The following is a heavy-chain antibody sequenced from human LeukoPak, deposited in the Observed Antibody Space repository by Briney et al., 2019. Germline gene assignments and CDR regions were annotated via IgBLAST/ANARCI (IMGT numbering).Heavy chain of an antibody. Sequence: PGGSLRLSCAASGFTFSTYALSWVRQAPGKGLEWVSAISANGDTTYYADSVRGRFTISRDNSKNTLYLRMNSLRAEDTAVYYCANWQSGSRVFFDYWGQGTLVTVSS. J-gene: IGHJ4*02. D-gene: IGHD1-26*01. CDR1: GFTFSTYA. V-gene: IGHV3-23*01. CDR2: ISANGDTT. CDR3: ANWQSGSRVFFDY.